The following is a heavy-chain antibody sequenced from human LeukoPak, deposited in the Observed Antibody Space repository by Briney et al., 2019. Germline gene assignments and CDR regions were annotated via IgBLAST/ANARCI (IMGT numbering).Heavy chain of an antibody. D-gene: IGHD5-18*01. V-gene: IGHV4-59*08. Sequence: AETLSLTCTVSGDSISSYSGSWIRQPPGKGLECSGDIYNRWNTNYNPSLKSRVTMSVSTCKSQFSLSLSSVTAADTAVYYCARQTRYNYGPAFDFWGQGALVTVSS. CDR1: GDSISSYS. CDR2: IYNRWNT. J-gene: IGHJ4*02. CDR3: ARQTRYNYGPAFDF.